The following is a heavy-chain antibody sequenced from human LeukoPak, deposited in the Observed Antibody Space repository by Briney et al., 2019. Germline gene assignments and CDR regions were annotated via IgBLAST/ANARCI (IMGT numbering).Heavy chain of an antibody. D-gene: IGHD3-22*01. V-gene: IGHV1-2*02. CDR1: GYTFTGYY. Sequence: ASVKVSCKASGYTFTGYYMHWVRQAPGQGLEWMGWINPNSGGTNYAQKFQGRVTMTRDTSISTAYMELSRLRSDDTAVYYCARVTAYLDYDSSGYYCWGQGALVTVSS. CDR3: ARVTAYLDYDSSGYYC. J-gene: IGHJ4*02. CDR2: INPNSGGT.